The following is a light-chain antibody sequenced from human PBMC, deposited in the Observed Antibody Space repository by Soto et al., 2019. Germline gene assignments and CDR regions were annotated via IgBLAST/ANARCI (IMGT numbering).Light chain of an antibody. V-gene: IGKV1-5*01. CDR1: QSISSW. J-gene: IGKJ1*01. CDR2: DAS. CDR3: QQYNSYWGT. Sequence: DIQMTQSPSTLSASVGDRVTLTCRASQSISSWLAWYQQKPGKAPKLLIYDASSLESGVPSRFSGSGSGTEFTLTISSLQPDDVATYYCQQYNSYWGTFGQGTKVEIK.